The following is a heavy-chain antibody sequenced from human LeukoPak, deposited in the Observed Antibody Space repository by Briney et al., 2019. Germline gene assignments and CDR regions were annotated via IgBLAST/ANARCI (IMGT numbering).Heavy chain of an antibody. CDR3: ARLRRHSSDWYADDY. CDR2: ISISDGT. CDR1: GGSVSNYY. V-gene: IGHV4-4*07. J-gene: IGHJ4*02. Sequence: SETLSLTCTVSGGSVSNYYWSWIWQSAGKGLEWIGRISISDGTNFDPSLKSRVSMSVDASRNQFSLKLTSVTAADTAVYYCARLRRHSSDWYADDYWGQGTLVTVSS. D-gene: IGHD6-19*01.